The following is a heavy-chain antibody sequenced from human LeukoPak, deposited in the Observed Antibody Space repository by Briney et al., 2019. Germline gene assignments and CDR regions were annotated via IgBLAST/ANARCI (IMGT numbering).Heavy chain of an antibody. V-gene: IGHV3-33*01. Sequence: GGSLRLSCAASGFTFSSYGVHWVRQAPGKGLEWVAVIWYDGSNKYYADSVKGRFTISRDNSKNTLYLQMNSLRAEDTAVYYCARESYDYGDYGLWGQGTLVTVSS. CDR1: GFTFSSYG. D-gene: IGHD4-17*01. J-gene: IGHJ4*02. CDR3: ARESYDYGDYGL. CDR2: IWYDGSNK.